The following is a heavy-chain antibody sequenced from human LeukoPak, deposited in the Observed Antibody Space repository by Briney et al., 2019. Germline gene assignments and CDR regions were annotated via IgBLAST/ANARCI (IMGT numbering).Heavy chain of an antibody. Sequence: PGGSLRLSCAASGFTFSSYAMSWVRQAPGKGLEWVSAISGSGGSTYYADSVKGRFTISRDNSKNTLYLQMNSLRAEDTAVYYCAKDLGYCSSTSCYYYYVDVWGKGTTVTVSS. CDR2: ISGSGGST. D-gene: IGHD2-2*01. V-gene: IGHV3-23*01. J-gene: IGHJ6*03. CDR3: AKDLGYCSSTSCYYYYVDV. CDR1: GFTFSSYA.